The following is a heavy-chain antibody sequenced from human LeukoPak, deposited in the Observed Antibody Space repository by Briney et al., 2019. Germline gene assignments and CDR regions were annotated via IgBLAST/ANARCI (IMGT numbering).Heavy chain of an antibody. CDR2: INHSGST. CDR3: ASSSGDYDYYYYYMDV. CDR1: GGSFSGYY. V-gene: IGHV4-34*01. D-gene: IGHD4-17*01. J-gene: IGHJ6*03. Sequence: PSETPSLTCAVYGGSFSGYYWSWIRQPPGKGLEWIGEINHSGSTNYNPSLKSRVTISVDTSKNQFSLKLSSVTAADTAVNYCASSSGDYDYYYYYMDVWGKGTTVTVSS.